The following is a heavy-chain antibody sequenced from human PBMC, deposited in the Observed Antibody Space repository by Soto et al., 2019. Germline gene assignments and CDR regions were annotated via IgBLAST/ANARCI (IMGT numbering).Heavy chain of an antibody. Sequence: SETLSLTCTVSGGYISSYYWSWIRQPPGKGLEWIGYIYYSGSTNYNPSLKSRVTISVDTSKNQFSLKLSSVTAADTAVYYCVRHVRSGFDPWGQGTLDTVSS. J-gene: IGHJ5*02. CDR2: IYYSGST. D-gene: IGHD6-25*01. CDR3: VRHVRSGFDP. V-gene: IGHV4-59*08. CDR1: GGYISSYY.